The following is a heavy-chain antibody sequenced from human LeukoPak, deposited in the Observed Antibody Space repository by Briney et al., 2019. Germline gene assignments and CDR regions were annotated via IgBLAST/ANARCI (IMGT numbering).Heavy chain of an antibody. CDR2: ISGSGGST. D-gene: IGHD5-12*01. J-gene: IGHJ4*02. CDR3: AKADHVATTTPDY. V-gene: IGHV3-23*01. Sequence: GGSLGLSCAASGFTFSSYAMSWVRQAPGKGLEWVSAISGSGGSTYYADSVKGRFTISRDNSKNTLYLQMNSLRAEDTAVYYCAKADHVATTTPDYWGQGTLVTVSS. CDR1: GFTFSSYA.